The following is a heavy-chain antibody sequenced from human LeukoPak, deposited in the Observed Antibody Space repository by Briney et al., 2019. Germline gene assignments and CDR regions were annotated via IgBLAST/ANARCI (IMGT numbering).Heavy chain of an antibody. D-gene: IGHD3-22*01. Sequence: PSETLSLTCTVSGGSISSYYWSWIRQPPGKGLEWIGYIYYSGSTNYNPSLKSRVTISVDTSKNQFSLKLSSVTVADTAVYYCAREVRDPSYYYYMDVWGKGTTVTVSS. CDR2: IYYSGST. V-gene: IGHV4-59*01. CDR3: AREVRDPSYYYYMDV. CDR1: GGSISSYY. J-gene: IGHJ6*03.